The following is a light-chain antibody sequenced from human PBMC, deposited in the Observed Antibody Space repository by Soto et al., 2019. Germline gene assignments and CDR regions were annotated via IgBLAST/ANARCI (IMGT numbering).Light chain of an antibody. Sequence: EFVLTQSACRMCVSPGGRRTIYCRASQSVSSSYLAWYQQKPGQAPRLLIYGSSTRAPGTPDRFSASGSGTDFTLTISRLQPDDFAVYFYQRYRRSQWTFGQGTKVDIK. CDR3: QRYRRSQWT. V-gene: IGKV3-20*01. CDR2: GSS. J-gene: IGKJ1*01. CDR1: QSVSSSY.